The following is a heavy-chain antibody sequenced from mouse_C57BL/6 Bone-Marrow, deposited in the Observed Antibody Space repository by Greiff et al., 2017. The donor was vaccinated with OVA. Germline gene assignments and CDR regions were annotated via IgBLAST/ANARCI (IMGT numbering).Heavy chain of an antibody. CDR1: GYTFTSYW. Sequence: QVQLQQPGAELVMPGASVKLSCKASGYTFTSYWMHWVKQRPGQGLEWIGEIDPSDSYTNYNQKFKGKSTLTVDKSSSTAYRQLSSLTSEDSAVYYCAGGDYDGGYAMDYWGQGTSVTVSS. CDR3: AGGDYDGGYAMDY. CDR2: IDPSDSYT. V-gene: IGHV1-69*01. D-gene: IGHD2-4*01. J-gene: IGHJ4*01.